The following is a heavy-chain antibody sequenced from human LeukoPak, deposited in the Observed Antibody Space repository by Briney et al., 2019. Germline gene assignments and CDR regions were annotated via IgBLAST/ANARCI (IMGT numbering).Heavy chain of an antibody. Sequence: TSGTLSLTCAVSGGSISSGNWWSWVRQPPGKGLEWIGEIYHSGSTNYTPSLKSRVTMSVDRSKNQFSLKLSSVTAADTAVYYCARDDQEMATVYWGQGTLVTVSS. V-gene: IGHV4-4*02. J-gene: IGHJ4*02. CDR2: IYHSGST. CDR1: GGSISSGNW. D-gene: IGHD5-24*01. CDR3: ARDDQEMATVY.